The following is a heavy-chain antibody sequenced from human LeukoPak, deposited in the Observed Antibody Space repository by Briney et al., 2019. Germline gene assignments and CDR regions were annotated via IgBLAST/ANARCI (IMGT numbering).Heavy chain of an antibody. CDR1: GFTVSTHG. Sequence: PGGSLRLSCAASGFTVSTHGMSWVRQAPGKGPEWVSGFSGGEDSAYYADSVKGRFTISRDNSKNTVYLQMDSLRVEDTAVYYCAKPLYNSGWYGGGDYWGQGILVTVSS. J-gene: IGHJ4*02. CDR2: FSGGEDSA. V-gene: IGHV3-23*01. D-gene: IGHD6-19*01. CDR3: AKPLYNSGWYGGGDY.